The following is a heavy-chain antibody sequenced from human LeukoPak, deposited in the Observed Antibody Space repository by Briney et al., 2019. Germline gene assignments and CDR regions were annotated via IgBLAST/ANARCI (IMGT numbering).Heavy chain of an antibody. Sequence: SETLSLTCTVSGGSISSYYWSWIRQPPGKGLEWIGYIYYSRSTNYNPSLKSRVTISVDTSKNQFSLKLSSVTAADTAVYYCARAEYSSSWYYFDYWGQGTLVTVSS. CDR1: GGSISSYY. CDR2: IYYSRST. V-gene: IGHV4-59*01. J-gene: IGHJ4*02. D-gene: IGHD6-13*01. CDR3: ARAEYSSSWYYFDY.